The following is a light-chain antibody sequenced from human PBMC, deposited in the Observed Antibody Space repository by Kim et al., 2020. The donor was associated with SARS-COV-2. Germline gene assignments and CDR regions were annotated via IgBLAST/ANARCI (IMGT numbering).Light chain of an antibody. Sequence: SVSPGERAPLSCRASQSVSSNLAWYQQNPGQAPRLLIYGASTRATGIPARFSGSGSGTEFTLTISSLQSEDFAVYYCQQYNNWWTFGQGTKVDIK. V-gene: IGKV3-15*01. J-gene: IGKJ1*01. CDR2: GAS. CDR3: QQYNNWWT. CDR1: QSVSSN.